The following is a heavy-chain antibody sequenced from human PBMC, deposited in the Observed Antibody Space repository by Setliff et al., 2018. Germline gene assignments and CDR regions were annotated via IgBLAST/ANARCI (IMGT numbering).Heavy chain of an antibody. D-gene: IGHD3-16*01. CDR2: MYYSGTT. CDR1: GGSLSDYY. CDR3: RFWSYVYKNDY. Sequence: SETLSLTCTVYGGSLSDYYWSWIRQPPGKGLEWIGSMYYSGTTNYIPSLKSRLTISVDTSKRQFSLKLNSVTAADTAVYYCRFWSYVYKNDYWAQGTLVTVSS. J-gene: IGHJ4*02. V-gene: IGHV4-34*01.